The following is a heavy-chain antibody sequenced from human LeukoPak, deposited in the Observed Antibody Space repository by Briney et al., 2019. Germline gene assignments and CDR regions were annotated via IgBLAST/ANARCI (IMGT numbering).Heavy chain of an antibody. Sequence: SETLSLTCTVSGGSISSGSDYWGWIRQPAGKGLEWIGRIYTSGSTNYNPSLKSRVTISIDTSKNQFSLKLSSVTAADTAVYYCARAVGGDGSGSLWGPGTLVTVSS. CDR1: GGSISSGSDY. CDR2: IYTSGST. D-gene: IGHD3-10*01. J-gene: IGHJ4*02. V-gene: IGHV4-61*02. CDR3: ARAVGGDGSGSL.